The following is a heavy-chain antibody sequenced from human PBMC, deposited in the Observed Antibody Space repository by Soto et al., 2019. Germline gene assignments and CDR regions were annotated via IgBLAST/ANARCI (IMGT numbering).Heavy chain of an antibody. CDR3: ARQRREVLNALDI. D-gene: IGHD1-1*01. V-gene: IGHV3-21*01. Sequence: EVQLVESGGGLVKPGGSLRLSCAASGFTFSVYSMNWVRQVPGKGLEWVGSISSGGAYIHYADSVKGRFTISRDKAKSSPYLQMNSLGVEDRAVYYCARQRREVLNALDIWGQGTMVTVS. CDR1: GFTFSVYS. J-gene: IGHJ3*02. CDR2: ISSGGAYI.